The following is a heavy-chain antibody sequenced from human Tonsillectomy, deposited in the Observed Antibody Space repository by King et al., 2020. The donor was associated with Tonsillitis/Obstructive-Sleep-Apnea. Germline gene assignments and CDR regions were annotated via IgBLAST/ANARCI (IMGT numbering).Heavy chain of an antibody. CDR1: GFTSSSDS. J-gene: IGHJ4*02. CDR2: ISGSSGTI. CDR3: ARGPPRYSSNWSLFGY. D-gene: IGHD6-13*01. Sequence: VQLVESGGGLVQPGGSLRLSCAASGFTSSSDSMNWVRQAPGKGLEWVSYISGSSGTIHYADSVKGRFTISRDNAKNSLDLQMNSLRDEDTAVYSCARGPPRYSSNWSLFGYWGQGTLVTVSS. V-gene: IGHV3-48*02.